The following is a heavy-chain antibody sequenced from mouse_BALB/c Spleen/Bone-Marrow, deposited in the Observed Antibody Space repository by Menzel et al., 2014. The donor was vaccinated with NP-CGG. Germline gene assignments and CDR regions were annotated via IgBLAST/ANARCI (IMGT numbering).Heavy chain of an antibody. CDR2: IDPANVNT. J-gene: IGHJ3*01. CDR3: AVYYYGRSSFAY. V-gene: IGHV14-3*02. CDR1: DFNIKDAY. D-gene: IGHD1-1*01. Sequence: VHVKQSGAELVQPGASVKLSCTASDFNIKDAYMHWVKQRPEQGLEWIGRIDPANVNTKYDTKFQGKATITADTSSNTAYLLRSSLTSEDTAVYYCAVYYYGRSSFAYWGQGTLVTVSA.